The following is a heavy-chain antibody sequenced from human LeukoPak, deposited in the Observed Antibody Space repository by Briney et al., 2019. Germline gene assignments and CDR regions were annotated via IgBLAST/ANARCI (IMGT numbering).Heavy chain of an antibody. J-gene: IGHJ4*02. Sequence: SETLSLTCAVSGYSISSGYYWGWIRQPPGKGLEWIGSIYHSGSTYYNPSLKSRVTISVDTSKNQFSLKLSSVTAADTAVYYCARDRYYFDYWGQGTLVTVSS. V-gene: IGHV4-38-2*02. CDR3: ARDRYYFDY. CDR2: IYHSGST. CDR1: GYSISSGYY.